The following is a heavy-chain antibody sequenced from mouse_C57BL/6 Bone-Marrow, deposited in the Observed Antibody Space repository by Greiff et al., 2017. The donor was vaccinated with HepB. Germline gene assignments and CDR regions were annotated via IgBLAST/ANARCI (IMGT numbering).Heavy chain of an antibody. CDR1: GYTFTSYW. CDR3: ARHGF. J-gene: IGHJ2*01. V-gene: IGHV1-50*01. CDR2: IDPSDSYT. Sequence: VKLQQPGAELVKPGASVKLSCKASGYTFTSYWMQWVKQRPGQGLEWIGEIDPSDSYTNYNQKFKGKATLTVDTSSSTAYMQLSSLTSEDSAVYYCARHGFWGQGTTLTVSS.